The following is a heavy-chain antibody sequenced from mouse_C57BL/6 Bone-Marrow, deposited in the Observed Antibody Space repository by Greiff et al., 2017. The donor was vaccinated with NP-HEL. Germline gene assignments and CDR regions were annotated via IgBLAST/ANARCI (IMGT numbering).Heavy chain of an antibody. J-gene: IGHJ1*03. V-gene: IGHV1-80*01. D-gene: IGHD1-1*01. CDR1: GYAFSSYW. CDR3: ARLGYYYGLYWYFYV. CDR2: IYPGDGDT. Sequence: QVQLQQSGAELVKPGASVKISCKASGYAFSSYWMNWVKQRPGKGLEWIGQIYPGDGDTNYNGKFKGKATLTADKSSSTAYMQLSSLTSEDSAVYFCARLGYYYGLYWYFYVWGTGTTVTVSS.